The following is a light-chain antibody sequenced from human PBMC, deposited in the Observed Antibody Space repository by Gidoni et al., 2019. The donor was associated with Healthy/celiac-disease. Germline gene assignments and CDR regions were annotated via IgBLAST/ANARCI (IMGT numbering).Light chain of an antibody. J-gene: IGKJ2*04. CDR3: QQYDNLPGS. CDR1: QDISNY. Sequence: SPSSLSASVGDRVTITCQASQDISNYLNWYQQKPGKAPKLLIYDASNLETGVPSRFSGSGSGTDFTFTISSLQPEDIATYYCQQYDNLPGSFGQGTKLEIK. V-gene: IGKV1-33*01. CDR2: DAS.